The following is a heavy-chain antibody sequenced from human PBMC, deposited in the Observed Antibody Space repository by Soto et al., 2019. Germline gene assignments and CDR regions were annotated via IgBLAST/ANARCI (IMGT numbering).Heavy chain of an antibody. J-gene: IGHJ4*02. CDR3: ARPSSGYYSGPFDY. CDR2: IWYDGSNK. CDR1: GFTFSSYG. Sequence: GGSLRLSCAASGFTFSSYGMHWVRQAPGKGLEWVAVIWYDGSNKYYADSVKGRFTISRDNSKNTLYLQMNSLRAEDTAMYYCARPSSGYYSGPFDYWGQGTLVTVSS. D-gene: IGHD3-22*01. V-gene: IGHV3-33*01.